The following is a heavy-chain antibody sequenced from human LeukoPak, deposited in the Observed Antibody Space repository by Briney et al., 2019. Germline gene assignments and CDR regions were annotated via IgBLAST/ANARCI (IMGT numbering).Heavy chain of an antibody. CDR2: IYHSGST. Sequence: SQTLSLTCTASGGSISSGGYYWSWIRQPPGKGLEWIGYIYHSGSTYYNLSLKSRVTISVDTSKNQFSLKLSSVTAADTAVYYCARLKQKRGPHNYYYMDVWGKGTTVTVSS. D-gene: IGHD2-21*01. CDR3: ARLKQKRGPHNYYYMDV. CDR1: GGSISSGGYY. J-gene: IGHJ6*03. V-gene: IGHV4-30-2*01.